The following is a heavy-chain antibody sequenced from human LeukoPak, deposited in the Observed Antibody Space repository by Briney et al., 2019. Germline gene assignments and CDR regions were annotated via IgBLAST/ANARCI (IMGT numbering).Heavy chain of an antibody. D-gene: IGHD2-2*01. J-gene: IGHJ4*02. V-gene: IGHV4-59*08. CDR3: ARRGWEYQLLT. CDR1: GGSISSYY. CDR2: IYYSGST. Sequence: SETLSLTCTVSGGSISSYYWSWIRQPPGKGLEWIGYIYYSGSTNYNPSLKSRLTISVDTSKNQFSLKLSSVTAADTAVYYCARRGWEYQLLTWGQGTLVTVSS.